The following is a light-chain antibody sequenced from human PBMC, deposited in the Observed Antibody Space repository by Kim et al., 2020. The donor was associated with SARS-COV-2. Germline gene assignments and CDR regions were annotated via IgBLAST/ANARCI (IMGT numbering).Light chain of an antibody. CDR1: HDISVY. CDR2: AAS. CDR3: LKHSSAPWT. J-gene: IGKJ1*01. Sequence: ASVGDRVTIPCRASHDISVYLAWYQHKPGKAPKVLVYAASALHSGAPSRFSGSGSGTHFTLTISNLQPEDVATYYCLKHSSAPWTFGQGTKVDIK. V-gene: IGKV1-27*01.